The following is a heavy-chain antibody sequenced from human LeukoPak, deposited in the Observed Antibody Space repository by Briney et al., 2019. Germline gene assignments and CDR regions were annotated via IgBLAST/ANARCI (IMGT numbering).Heavy chain of an antibody. CDR3: ARANYYGSGKKDLDY. V-gene: IGHV1-8*01. CDR2: MNPNSGNT. J-gene: IGHJ4*02. Sequence: ASVNVSCKASGYTFTPYDINWVRQATGQGLEWMGWMNPNSGNTGDAQKFQGRVTMNGNISISTAYIVLNSLRSEDTAVYYCARANYYGSGKKDLDYWGQGTLVTVSS. D-gene: IGHD3-10*01. CDR1: GYTFTPYD.